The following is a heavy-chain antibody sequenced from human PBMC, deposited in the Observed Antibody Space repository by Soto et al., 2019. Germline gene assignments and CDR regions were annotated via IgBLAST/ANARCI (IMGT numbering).Heavy chain of an antibody. J-gene: IGHJ4*02. CDR2: ISAYNGNT. V-gene: IGHV1-18*04. D-gene: IGHD3-10*01. CDR1: GYTLTSYY. CDR3: ARDRPSRQGEGERY. Sequence: ASVKVSCKASGYTLTSYYMHWVRQSPGQGLEWMGWISAYNGNTNYAQKLQGRVTMTTDTSTSTAYMELRSLRSDDTAVYYCARDRPSRQGEGERYWGQGTLVTVSS.